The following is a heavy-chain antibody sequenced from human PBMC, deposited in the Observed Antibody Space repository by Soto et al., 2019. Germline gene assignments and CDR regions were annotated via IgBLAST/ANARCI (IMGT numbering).Heavy chain of an antibody. V-gene: IGHV4-30-4*01. CDR3: AREDLNYYDSSGYFY. CDR2: IYYSGST. J-gene: IGHJ4*02. Sequence: PSETLSLTCTVSGGSISSGDYYWSWIRQPPGKGLEWIGYIYYSGSTYYNPSLKSRVTISVDASKNQFSLKLSSVTAADTAVYYCAREDLNYYDSSGYFYWGQGTLVTVCS. CDR1: GGSISSGDYY. D-gene: IGHD3-22*01.